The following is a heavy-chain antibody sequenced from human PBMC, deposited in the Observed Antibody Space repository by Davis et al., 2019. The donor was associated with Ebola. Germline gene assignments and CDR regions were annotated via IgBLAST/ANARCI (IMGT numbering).Heavy chain of an antibody. CDR2: IYYSGST. D-gene: IGHD6-13*01. CDR1: GGSISSGGYY. CDR3: ARRIAAAYLDY. Sequence: SETLSLTCTVSGGSISSGGYYWSWIRQHPGKGLEWIGYIYYSGSTYYNPSLKSRVTISVDTSKNQFSLKLSSVTAADTAVYYCARRIAAAYLDYWGQGTLVTVSS. V-gene: IGHV4-31*03. J-gene: IGHJ4*02.